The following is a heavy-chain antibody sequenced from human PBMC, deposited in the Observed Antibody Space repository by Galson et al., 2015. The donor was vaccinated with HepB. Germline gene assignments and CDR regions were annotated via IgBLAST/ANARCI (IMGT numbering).Heavy chain of an antibody. CDR3: AKAGSDGGNYWFFDL. Sequence: CADSVKGRFTISRDNSKKTLYLQLNSLRAEDTAVYYCAKAGSDGGNYWFFDLWGRGTLVTVSS. J-gene: IGHJ2*01. V-gene: IGHV3-30*02. D-gene: IGHD4-23*01.